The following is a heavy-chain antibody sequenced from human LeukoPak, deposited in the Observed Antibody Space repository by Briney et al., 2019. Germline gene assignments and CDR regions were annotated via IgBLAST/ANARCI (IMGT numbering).Heavy chain of an antibody. Sequence: ASVKVSCKVSGYTLTELSMHWVRQAPGKGLEWMGGFDPEDGETIYAQKFQCRVTMTEDTSTDTAYMELSSLRSEDTAVYYCATGLYYGSGSYYPDYWGQGTLVTVSS. CDR2: FDPEDGET. CDR3: ATGLYYGSGSYYPDY. V-gene: IGHV1-24*01. J-gene: IGHJ4*02. CDR1: GYTLTELS. D-gene: IGHD3-10*01.